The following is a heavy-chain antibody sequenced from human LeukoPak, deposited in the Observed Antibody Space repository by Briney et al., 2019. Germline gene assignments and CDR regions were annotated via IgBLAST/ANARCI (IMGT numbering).Heavy chain of an antibody. V-gene: IGHV4-61*02. CDR1: GGSISSGTYY. CDR2: IYTSGST. CDR3: ARTTTVRGTYYMDV. D-gene: IGHD3-10*01. J-gene: IGHJ6*03. Sequence: PSQTLSLTCTVSGGSISSGTYYWSWIRQPAGKGLEWIGRIYTSGSTNYNPSLKSRVTISVDTSKNQFSLKLRSVTAADTAVYYCARTTTVRGTYYMDVWGKGTTVTVSS.